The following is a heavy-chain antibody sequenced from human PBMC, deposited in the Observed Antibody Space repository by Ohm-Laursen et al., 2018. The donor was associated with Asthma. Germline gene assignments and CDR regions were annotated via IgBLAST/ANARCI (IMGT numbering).Heavy chain of an antibody. Sequence: SETLSLTCTVSGGSISSGGYYWSWIRQPPGKGLEWIGYIYYSGSTNYNPSLKSRVTISVDTSKNQFSLKLSSVTAADTAVYYCARGSREDYFDYWGQGTLVTVSS. CDR2: IYYSGST. D-gene: IGHD2-2*01. J-gene: IGHJ4*02. CDR1: GGSISSGGYY. CDR3: ARGSREDYFDY. V-gene: IGHV4-61*08.